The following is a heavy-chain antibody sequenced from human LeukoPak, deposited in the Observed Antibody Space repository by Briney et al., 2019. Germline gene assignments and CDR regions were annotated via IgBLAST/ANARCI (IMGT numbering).Heavy chain of an antibody. CDR1: GYTLTELS. J-gene: IGHJ4*02. Sequence: ASVKVSCKVSGYTLTELSMHWVRQAPGKGLEWMGGFDPEDGETIYAQKFQGRVTMTEDTSTDTAYMELRSLRSDDTAVYYCARDDLRFYYYDSSGPDYWGQGTLVTVSS. D-gene: IGHD3-22*01. V-gene: IGHV1-24*01. CDR3: ARDDLRFYYYDSSGPDY. CDR2: FDPEDGET.